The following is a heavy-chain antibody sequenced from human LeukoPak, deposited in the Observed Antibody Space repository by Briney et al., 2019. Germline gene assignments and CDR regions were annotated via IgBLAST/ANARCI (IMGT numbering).Heavy chain of an antibody. Sequence: GGSLRLSCAASGFTFSSYEMNWVRQAPGKGLEWVSYISSSGSTIYYADSVKGRFTISRDNAKNSLYLQMNSLRAEDTAVYYCARVPSRLWFGELSHWGKGTLVTVSS. V-gene: IGHV3-48*03. CDR2: ISSSGSTI. CDR3: ARVPSRLWFGELSH. D-gene: IGHD3-10*01. CDR1: GFTFSSYE. J-gene: IGHJ4*02.